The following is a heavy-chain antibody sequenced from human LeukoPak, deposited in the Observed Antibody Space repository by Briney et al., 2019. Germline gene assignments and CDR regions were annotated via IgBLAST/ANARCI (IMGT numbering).Heavy chain of an antibody. V-gene: IGHV3-7*01. CDR1: GFTFSGYW. CDR2: IKEDGSQK. CDR3: ARCGSESDY. J-gene: IGHJ4*02. D-gene: IGHD1-26*01. Sequence: GGSLRLSCAAPGFTFSGYWMTWVRQAPGKGLEWVANIKEDGSQKNYVDSVKGRFTISRDNAKDSLYLQMDSLRAEDTAVYYCARCGSESDYWGQGTLVTVSS.